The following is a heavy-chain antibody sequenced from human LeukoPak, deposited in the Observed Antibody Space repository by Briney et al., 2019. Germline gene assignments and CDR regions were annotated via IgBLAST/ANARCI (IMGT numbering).Heavy chain of an antibody. CDR3: ARNGAPVVTAITPYYYYMDV. V-gene: IGHV3-30*02. Sequence: GGSLRLSCAASGFTFSSYGMHWVRQAPGKGLEWVAFIRYDGSNKYHADSVKGRFTISRDNSKNTLSLQMNSLRAEDTAVYYCARNGAPVVTAITPYYYYMDVWGKGTTVTVSS. J-gene: IGHJ6*03. CDR2: IRYDGSNK. D-gene: IGHD2-21*02. CDR1: GFTFSSYG.